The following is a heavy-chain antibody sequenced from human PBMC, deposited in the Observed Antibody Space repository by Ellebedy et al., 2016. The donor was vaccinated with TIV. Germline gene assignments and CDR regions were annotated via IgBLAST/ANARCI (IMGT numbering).Heavy chain of an antibody. Sequence: GESLKISCKGSGYIFTTYWITWVRQMPGKGLEWMGRIDPSDSYASYNASFQGHVTISADKSITTAYLHWSSLKASDTAMYYCARMSAFCTGECFDPWGQGTLVTVSS. J-gene: IGHJ5*02. D-gene: IGHD2-8*02. CDR2: IDPSDSYA. CDR1: GYIFTTYW. V-gene: IGHV5-10-1*01. CDR3: ARMSAFCTGECFDP.